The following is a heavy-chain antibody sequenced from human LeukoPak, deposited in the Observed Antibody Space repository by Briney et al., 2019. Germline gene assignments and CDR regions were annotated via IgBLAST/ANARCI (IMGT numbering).Heavy chain of an antibody. J-gene: IGHJ4*02. Sequence: QTGGSLRLSCAASGFTFRDFSMHWVRQAPGKGLEWVSLVSGDGGVTHYADSVKGRFTISRDNSKNSLYLQMSSLRVEDTAFYYCAKGNNSLSFNFDYWGQGTLVTVSS. CDR3: AKGNNSLSFNFDY. CDR2: VSGDGGVT. CDR1: GFTFRDFS. D-gene: IGHD2/OR15-2a*01. V-gene: IGHV3-43*02.